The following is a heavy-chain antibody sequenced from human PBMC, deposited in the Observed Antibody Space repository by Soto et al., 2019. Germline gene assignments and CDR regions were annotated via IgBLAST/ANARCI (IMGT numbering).Heavy chain of an antibody. D-gene: IGHD3-16*02. J-gene: IGHJ4*02. V-gene: IGHV3-30*18. CDR1: GFTFSSFG. CDR2: ASYDGSYK. CDR3: AKGDPRGKISLFPSPFDY. Sequence: PGGSLRLSCAASGFTFSSFGMHWVRQAPGKGLEWVAVASYDGSYKYYADSVKGRFTISRDNSKNTLYLQMNSLRAEDTAVYYCAKGDPRGKISLFPSPFDYWGQGALVTVSS.